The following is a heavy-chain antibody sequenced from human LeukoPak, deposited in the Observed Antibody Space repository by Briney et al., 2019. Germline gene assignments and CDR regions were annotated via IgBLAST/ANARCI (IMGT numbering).Heavy chain of an antibody. CDR3: ARHRYPRADS. CDR2: IDPSDSYS. Sequence: GASLEISWKGAGYSFTSYWISWGREMPGKGVGWRGRIDPSDSYSNYSPSFQGHVTISADKSISTAYLQWSSLKASDTAMYYCARHRYPRADSWGQGTLVTVSS. V-gene: IGHV5-10-1*01. J-gene: IGHJ5*01. D-gene: IGHD3-16*02. CDR1: GYSFTSYW.